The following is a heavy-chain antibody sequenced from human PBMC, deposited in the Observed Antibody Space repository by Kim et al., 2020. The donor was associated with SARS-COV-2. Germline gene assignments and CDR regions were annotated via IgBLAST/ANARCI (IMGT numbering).Heavy chain of an antibody. D-gene: IGHD4-17*01. J-gene: IGHJ4*02. CDR3: ASGTLWHDYGDYSLDF. V-gene: IGHV3-66*01. Sequence: GGSLRLSCAASGFSVGDIFMSWVRQAPGKGLEWVSVLYSSGTPFFAASVKGRFSTSRDTSKNTLDLQMYNLRAEDTALYYCASGTLWHDYGDYSLDFRGRGTLVTVSS. CDR2: LYSSGTP. CDR1: GFSVGDIF.